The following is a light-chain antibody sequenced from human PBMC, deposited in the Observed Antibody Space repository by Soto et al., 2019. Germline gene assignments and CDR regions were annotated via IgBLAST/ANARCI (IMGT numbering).Light chain of an antibody. V-gene: IGKV3-15*01. CDR1: QTIDNT. Sequence: ESVLTQSPATLALSPGEGATLSCGASQTIDNTLACYQRKPGQAPRLLIYDASTRATGVPARFSGSGSGTDFTLTISSLQSEDFAVYYCQHYNYWPYTLGQGTKVDI. CDR2: DAS. J-gene: IGKJ2*01. CDR3: QHYNYWPYT.